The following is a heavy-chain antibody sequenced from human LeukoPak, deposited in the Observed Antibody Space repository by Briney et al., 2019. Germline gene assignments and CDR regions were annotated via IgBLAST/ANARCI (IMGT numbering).Heavy chain of an antibody. CDR1: GFTFSSYG. V-gene: IGHV3-23*01. CDR3: AKGSRVLPPTTYLVH. CDR2: ISGSGGST. Sequence: GGSLRLSCAASGFTFSSYGMSWVRQAPGKGLEWVSAISGSGGSTYYADSVKGRFTISRDNSRNTLYLQMNSLRAEDTAVYYCAKGSRVLPPTTYLVHWGQGTLVTVSS. J-gene: IGHJ4*02. D-gene: IGHD1-14*01.